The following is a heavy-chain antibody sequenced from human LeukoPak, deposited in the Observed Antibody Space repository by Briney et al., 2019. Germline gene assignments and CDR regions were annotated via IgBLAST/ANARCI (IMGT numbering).Heavy chain of an antibody. CDR1: GYTFTGYY. J-gene: IGHJ4*02. V-gene: IGHV1-2*06. D-gene: IGHD3-10*01. CDR3: ATVSGSGSYYTLFDY. Sequence: ASVKVSCKASGYTFTGYYMHWVRQAPGQGLEWMGRINPNSGGTNYAQKFQGRVTMTRDTSISTAYMELSRLRSDDTAVYYSATVSGSGSYYTLFDYWGQGTLVTLSS. CDR2: INPNSGGT.